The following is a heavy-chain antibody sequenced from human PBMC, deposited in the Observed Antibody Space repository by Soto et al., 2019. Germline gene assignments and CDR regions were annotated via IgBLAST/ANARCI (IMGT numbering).Heavy chain of an antibody. CDR2: IMPVFGTA. CDR3: ARARDYDLLTAREYALDV. Sequence: QVQLVQSGAEVKKPGSSVRVSCKVSVGSFRNYGITWVRQSPGQGLEWMGGIMPVFGTAVYAQKFQGRVTTSAYELTTTASLELRSLSSDDTAVYFCARARDYDLLTAREYALDVWGQGTTVTV. V-gene: IGHV1-69*01. J-gene: IGHJ6*02. CDR1: VGSFRNYG. D-gene: IGHD3-9*01.